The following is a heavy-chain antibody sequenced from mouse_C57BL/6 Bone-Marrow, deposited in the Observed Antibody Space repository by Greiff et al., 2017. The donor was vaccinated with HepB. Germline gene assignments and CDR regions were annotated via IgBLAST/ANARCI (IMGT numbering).Heavy chain of an antibody. CDR1: GYTFTGYW. V-gene: IGHV1-9*01. J-gene: IGHJ2*01. CDR2: ILPGSGST. Sequence: VKLQESGAELMKPGASVKLSCKATGYTFTGYWIEWVKQRPGHGLEWIGEILPGSGSTNYNEKFKGKATFTADTSSNTAYMQLSSLTTEDSAIYYCARKVGITTVVATYFDYWGQGTTLTVSS. D-gene: IGHD1-1*01. CDR3: ARKVGITTVVATYFDY.